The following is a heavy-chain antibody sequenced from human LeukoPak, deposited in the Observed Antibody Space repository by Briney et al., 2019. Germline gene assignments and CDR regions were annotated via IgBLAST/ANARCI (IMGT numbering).Heavy chain of an antibody. Sequence: ASVKVSCKASGYTFTSYGISWVRQAPGQGLEWMGGFDPEDGETIYAQKFQGRVTMTEDTSTDTAYMELSSLRSEDTAVYYCATDAGIAAAIDAFDIWGQGTMVTVSS. CDR2: FDPEDGET. D-gene: IGHD6-13*01. V-gene: IGHV1-24*01. CDR3: ATDAGIAAAIDAFDI. CDR1: GYTFTSYG. J-gene: IGHJ3*02.